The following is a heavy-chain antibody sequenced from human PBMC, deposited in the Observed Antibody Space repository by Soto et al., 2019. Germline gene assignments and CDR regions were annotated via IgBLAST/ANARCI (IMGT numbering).Heavy chain of an antibody. D-gene: IGHD6-19*01. CDR3: AKGGRQWLVTSDFNY. CDR1: GFTFSSYA. J-gene: IGHJ4*02. Sequence: GGSLRLSCAASGFTFSSYAMHWVRQAPGKGLEWVAVISYDGSNKYYADSVKGRFTISRDNSKNTVSLEMTSLRAEDTAVYYCAKGGRQWLVTSDFNYWGQGALVTVSS. V-gene: IGHV3-30-3*01. CDR2: ISYDGSNK.